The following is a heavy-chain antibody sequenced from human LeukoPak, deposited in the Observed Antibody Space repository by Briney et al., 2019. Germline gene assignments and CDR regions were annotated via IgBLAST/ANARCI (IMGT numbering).Heavy chain of an antibody. CDR3: ARVRWWTPWDSV. V-gene: IGHV4-59*02. J-gene: IGHJ4*02. Sequence: SDTLSLTCTVSGGSVSGYYWSWIRQPPGMGLEWIAYMYYSGSTNYNPSLKSRVTISLDTSNNQFSLMLNSVTAADTAIYYCARVRWWTPWDSVWGQGTLVTVSS. CDR2: MYYSGST. D-gene: IGHD2-15*01. CDR1: GGSVSGYY.